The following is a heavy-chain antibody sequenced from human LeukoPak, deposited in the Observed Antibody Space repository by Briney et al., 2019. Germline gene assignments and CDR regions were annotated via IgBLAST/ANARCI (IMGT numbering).Heavy chain of an antibody. CDR3: ARVELGLYYYDSSGYGY. Sequence: GGSLRLSCAASGFTFSSYWMHWVRQAPGKGLVWASRINSDGSSTSYADSAKGRFTISRDNAKNTLYLQMNSLRAEDTAVYYCARVELGLYYYDSSGYGYWGQGTLVTVSS. V-gene: IGHV3-74*01. J-gene: IGHJ4*02. CDR1: GFTFSSYW. CDR2: INSDGSST. D-gene: IGHD3-22*01.